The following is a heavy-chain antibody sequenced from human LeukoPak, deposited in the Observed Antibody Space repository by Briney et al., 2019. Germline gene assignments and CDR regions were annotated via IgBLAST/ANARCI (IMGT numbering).Heavy chain of an antibody. D-gene: IGHD3-10*01. J-gene: IGHJ3*02. V-gene: IGHV4-34*01. CDR3: ARDEYYYGSGSYSDAFDI. Sequence: SETLSLTCAVYGGSFSGYYWSWIRQPPGKGLEWIGEINHSGSTNYNPSLKSRVTMSVDTSKNQFSLKLSSVTAADTAVYYCARDEYYYGSGSYSDAFDIWGQGTMVTVSS. CDR1: GGSFSGYY. CDR2: INHSGST.